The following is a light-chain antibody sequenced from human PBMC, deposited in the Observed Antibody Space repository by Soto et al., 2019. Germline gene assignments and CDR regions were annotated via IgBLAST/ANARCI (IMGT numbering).Light chain of an antibody. V-gene: IGKV1-5*03. CDR2: KAS. J-gene: IGKJ2*01. CDR1: QSISTW. Sequence: DIQMTQSPSTLSASVGDRVTITCRASQSISTWLAWYQQKPGKAPNLLIYKASNSESGVPSRFSGSGSGTAFTLTISRLQHDDFSTYYCQQYETYYTFGQGTKLEIK. CDR3: QQYETYYT.